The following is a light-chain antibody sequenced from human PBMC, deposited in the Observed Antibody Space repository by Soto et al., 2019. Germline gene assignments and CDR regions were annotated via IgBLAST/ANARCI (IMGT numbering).Light chain of an antibody. CDR3: CSYAGTYFYV. Sequence: QSVLTQPRSVSGSPGQSVTISCTGTSSDVGGYNYVPWYRQHPGRAPKLMIYDVTKRPSGVPDRFSGSKSGNTASLAISGLQAEDEADYYCCSYAGTYFYVFGTGTKVTVL. CDR1: SSDVGGYNY. CDR2: DVT. V-gene: IGLV2-11*01. J-gene: IGLJ1*01.